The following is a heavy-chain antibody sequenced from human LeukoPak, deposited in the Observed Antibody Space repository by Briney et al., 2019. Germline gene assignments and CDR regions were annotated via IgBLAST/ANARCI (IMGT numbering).Heavy chain of an antibody. CDR1: RFTFSSYT. CDR2: ILYDGSNK. CDR3: ARDRGYTYGHPLDY. D-gene: IGHD5-18*01. V-gene: IGHV3-30-3*01. Sequence: GGSLRLFCAASRFTFSSYTMLWVRQAPGNGLEWVALILYDGSNKYYADSGKCRFTISRDNSENTLYLQMNGPRVEDTAVYCCARDRGYTYGHPLDYWGQGTLVTVSS. J-gene: IGHJ4*02.